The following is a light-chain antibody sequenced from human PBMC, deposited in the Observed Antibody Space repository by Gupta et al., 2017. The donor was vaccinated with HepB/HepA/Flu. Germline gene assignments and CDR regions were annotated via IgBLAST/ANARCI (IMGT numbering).Light chain of an antibody. CDR2: EVS. Sequence: QSALTQPPSASGSPGPSVTISCTGTSSGVGGYNYVSWYQQHPGKAPKLIIYEVSKRPSGVPDRFSGSKSGNTASLTVSGLQAEDEADYYCSSYAGSNNLVFGGGTKLTVL. CDR3: SSYAGSNNLV. V-gene: IGLV2-8*01. CDR1: SSGVGGYNY. J-gene: IGLJ2*01.